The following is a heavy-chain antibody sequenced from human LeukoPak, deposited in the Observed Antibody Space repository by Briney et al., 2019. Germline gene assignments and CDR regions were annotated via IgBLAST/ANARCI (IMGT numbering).Heavy chain of an antibody. Sequence: PSETLSLTCAVYGGSFSGYYWSWIRQPPGKGLEWIGSIYHSGSTYYNPSLKSRVTISVDTSKNQFSLKLSSVTAADTAVYYCARGRVGGYDGSPSYMDVWGKGTTVTVSS. D-gene: IGHD5-12*01. J-gene: IGHJ6*03. CDR3: ARGRVGGYDGSPSYMDV. CDR1: GGSFSGYY. CDR2: IYHSGST. V-gene: IGHV4-34*01.